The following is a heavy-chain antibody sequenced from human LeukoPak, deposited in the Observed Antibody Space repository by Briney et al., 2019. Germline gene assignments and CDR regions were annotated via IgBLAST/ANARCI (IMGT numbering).Heavy chain of an antibody. D-gene: IGHD4-17*01. CDR2: IYYSGST. V-gene: IGHV4-31*03. CDR3: ASSEEDNPYGDYTFGSYDY. J-gene: IGHJ4*02. Sequence: SQTLSLTCTVSGGSISSGGYYWSWIRQHPGKGLEWIGYIYYSGSTYYNPSLKSRVTISVDTSKNQFSLKLSSVTAADTAVYYCASSEEDNPYGDYTFGSYDYWGQGTLVTVSS. CDR1: GGSISSGGYY.